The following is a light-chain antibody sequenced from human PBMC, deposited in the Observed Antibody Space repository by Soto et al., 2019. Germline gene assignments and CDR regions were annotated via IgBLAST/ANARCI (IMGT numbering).Light chain of an antibody. V-gene: IGKV3-20*01. CDR2: RAS. J-gene: IGKJ1*01. CDR1: QTVGGSY. CDR3: HQYFTSPWA. Sequence: EIVLTQSPGTLSLSPGERATLSCRASQTVGGSYLAWFQQKPGHAPRLLIYRASSRAAGIPDRFSGSGSGTDFPLTSTVLEPEDSAVYYCHQYFTSPWALGQGTKVEVK.